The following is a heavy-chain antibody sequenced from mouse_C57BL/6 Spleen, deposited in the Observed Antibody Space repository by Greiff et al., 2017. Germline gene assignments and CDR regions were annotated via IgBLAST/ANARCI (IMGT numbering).Heavy chain of an antibody. CDR2: ISSGRSTI. D-gene: IGHD2-1*01. Sequence: EVKVVESGGGLVKPGGSLKLSCAASGFTFSDYGMHWVRQAPEKGLAWVAYISSGRSTIYCADTVKGRFTISRDNAKNTLFLQMTSLRSEDTAMYYCARQGNDYAIDYWGQGTSVTGSS. J-gene: IGHJ4*01. V-gene: IGHV5-17*01. CDR3: ARQGNDYAIDY. CDR1: GFTFSDYG.